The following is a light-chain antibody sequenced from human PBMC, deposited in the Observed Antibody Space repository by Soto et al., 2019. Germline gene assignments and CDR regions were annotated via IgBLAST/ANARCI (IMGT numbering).Light chain of an antibody. CDR2: EVS. Sequence: QSALSQPPSASGSPGQSVTISCTGTSSDVGGYNYVSWYQQHPGKAPKLMIYEVSKRPSGVPDRFSGSKSGNTASLTVSGLQAEDDSDYYCQSYDSSLSASGWVFGGGTQLTVL. CDR1: SSDVGGYNY. J-gene: IGLJ3*02. V-gene: IGLV2-8*01. CDR3: QSYDSSLSASGWV.